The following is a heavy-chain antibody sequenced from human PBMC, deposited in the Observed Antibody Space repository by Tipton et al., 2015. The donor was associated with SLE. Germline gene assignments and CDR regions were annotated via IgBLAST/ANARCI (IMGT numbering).Heavy chain of an antibody. J-gene: IGHJ4*02. CDR1: GFTFSSYW. CDR3: ARDHLGGADHFDY. CDR2: IKQDGSEK. V-gene: IGHV3-7*01. D-gene: IGHD3-10*01. Sequence: GSLRLSCAASGFTFSSYWMSWVRQAPGKGLEWVANIKQDGSEKYYVDSVKGRFTISRDNAKNSLYLQMNSLRAEDTAVYYCARDHLGGADHFDYWGQGTLVTVSS.